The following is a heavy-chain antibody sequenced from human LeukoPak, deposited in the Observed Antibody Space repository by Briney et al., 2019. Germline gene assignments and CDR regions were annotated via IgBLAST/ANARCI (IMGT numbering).Heavy chain of an antibody. CDR2: ISYDGSIQ. V-gene: IGHV3-30-3*01. CDR3: GRAGRLAYCSGGSCYSADY. Sequence: GGSLRLSCAASGFTFSIYAMHWVRQAPGKGLEWVAVISYDGSIQYYADSVKGRFTNSRDNYRNTLYLQMNNLRAKDTAVYYCGRAGRLAYCSGGSCYSADYWGQGTLVTVSS. CDR1: GFTFSIYA. J-gene: IGHJ4*02. D-gene: IGHD2-15*01.